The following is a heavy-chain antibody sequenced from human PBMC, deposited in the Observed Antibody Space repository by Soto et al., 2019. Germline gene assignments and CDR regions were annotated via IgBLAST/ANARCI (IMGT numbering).Heavy chain of an antibody. V-gene: IGHV1-69*13. CDR3: ARGARTTVTTYYYYYGMDV. CDR2: IIPIFGTA. CDR1: GGTFSSYA. Sequence: SVKVSCKASGGTFSSYAISWVRQAPGQGLEWMGGIIPIFGTANYAQKFRGRVTITADESTSTAYMELSSLRSEDTAVYYCARGARTTVTTYYYYYGMDVWGQGTTVTVSS. D-gene: IGHD4-4*01. J-gene: IGHJ6*02.